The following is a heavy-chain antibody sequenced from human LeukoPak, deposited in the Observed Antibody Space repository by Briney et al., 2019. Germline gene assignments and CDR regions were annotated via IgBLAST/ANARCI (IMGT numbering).Heavy chain of an antibody. CDR1: GYTCTGYY. D-gene: IGHD4-17*01. CDR2: INPNSGGT. J-gene: IGHJ5*02. CDR3: ARGASGVYTVTTSWFDP. V-gene: IGHV1-2*02. Sequence: GASVKVSCKASGYTCTGYYTDWVRQAPGQGLEWMGWINPNSGGTNYAQRFQGRVTMTRDTSISTAYMELSRLRSDDTAVYYCARGASGVYTVTTSWFDPWGQGTLVTVSS.